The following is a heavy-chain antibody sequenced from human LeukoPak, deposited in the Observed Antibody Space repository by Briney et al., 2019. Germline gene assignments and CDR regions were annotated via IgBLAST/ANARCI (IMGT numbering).Heavy chain of an antibody. CDR3: ARHLQDTAMVSPLYYFDN. CDR1: GGSISSYY. V-gene: IGHV4-59*08. D-gene: IGHD5-18*01. Sequence: KPSETLSLTCTVSGGSISSYYWSWIRQPPGKGREWIGCIYYSGSTKYNPSLKSRVTISVDTSKNQFSLRLSSVTAADKAVYYCARHLQDTAMVSPLYYFDNWGQGTLVTVSS. CDR2: IYYSGST. J-gene: IGHJ4*02.